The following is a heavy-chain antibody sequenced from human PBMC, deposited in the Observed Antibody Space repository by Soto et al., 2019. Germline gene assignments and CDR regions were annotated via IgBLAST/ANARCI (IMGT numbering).Heavy chain of an antibody. CDR3: ARDRVSGGGQPYYYYGMDV. CDR1: GGSISSYY. Sequence: KSSETLSLTCTVSGGSISSYYWSWIRQPPGKGLEWIGYIYYSGSTNYNPSLKSRVTISVDTSKNQFSLKLSSVTAADTAVYYCARDRVSGGGQPYYYYGMDVWGQGTTVTVSS. CDR2: IYYSGST. J-gene: IGHJ6*02. V-gene: IGHV4-59*01. D-gene: IGHD3-10*02.